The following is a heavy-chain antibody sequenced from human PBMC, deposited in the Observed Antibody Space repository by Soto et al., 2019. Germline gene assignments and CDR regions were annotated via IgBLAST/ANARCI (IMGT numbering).Heavy chain of an antibody. J-gene: IGHJ3*02. CDR2: ISYSGGT. Sequence: QLQLQESGPGLVKPSETLSLTCIVSGGSINSDSHYWGWIRQPSGKGLEWIASISYSGGTYYNPSLKSRVTISIDRSKKQFSLNLSSVSATDTAVYYCARVLEMVVNGVGGDVFDMWGQGTMVTVSS. D-gene: IGHD7-27*01. CDR1: GGSINSDSHY. CDR3: ARVLEMVVNGVGGDVFDM. V-gene: IGHV4-39*01.